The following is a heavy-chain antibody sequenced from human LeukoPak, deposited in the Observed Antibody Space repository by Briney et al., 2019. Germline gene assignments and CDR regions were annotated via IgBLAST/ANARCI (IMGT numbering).Heavy chain of an antibody. CDR2: INPNSGGT. V-gene: IGHV1-2*02. CDR1: GYTFTGYY. D-gene: IGHD4-17*01. J-gene: IGHJ5*02. Sequence: ASVKVSCKASGYTFTGYYMHWVRQAPGQGLEWMGWINPNSGGTNYAQKFQGRVTMTRDTSISTAYMELSRLRSDDTAVYYCARGASGVYTVTTSWFDPWGQGTLVTVAS. CDR3: ARGASGVYTVTTSWFDP.